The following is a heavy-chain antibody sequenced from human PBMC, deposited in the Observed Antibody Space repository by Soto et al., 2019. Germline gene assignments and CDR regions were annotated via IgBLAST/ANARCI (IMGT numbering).Heavy chain of an antibody. Sequence: ASVKVSCKASVGTFSSYAIRWVRQAPGQGLEWMGGIIPILCTANYAQKFQGRVTITADESTGTAYMELSSLRSEDTAVYYCAGYAPHGRFLEWLLPPRGMDVWGQGTTVTVSS. J-gene: IGHJ6*02. CDR1: VGTFSSYA. CDR3: AGYAPHGRFLEWLLPPRGMDV. CDR2: IIPILCTA. D-gene: IGHD3-3*01. V-gene: IGHV1-69*13.